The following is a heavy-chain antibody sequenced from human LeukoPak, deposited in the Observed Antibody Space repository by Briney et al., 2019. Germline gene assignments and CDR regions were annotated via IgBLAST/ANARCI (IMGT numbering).Heavy chain of an antibody. Sequence: PGGSLRLSCAASGFTFSSYGMHWVRQAPGKGLEWVAVISYDGSNTYYADSVKGRFTISRDNSKNTLYLQMNSLRAEDTAVYYCARTTVTTYYFDYWGQGTLVTVSS. D-gene: IGHD4-17*01. V-gene: IGHV3-30*19. CDR3: ARTTVTTYYFDY. J-gene: IGHJ4*02. CDR1: GFTFSSYG. CDR2: ISYDGSNT.